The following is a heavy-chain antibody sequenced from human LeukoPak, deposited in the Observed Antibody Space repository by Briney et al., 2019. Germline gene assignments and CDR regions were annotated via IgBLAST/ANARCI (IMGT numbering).Heavy chain of an antibody. D-gene: IGHD3-10*01. CDR1: GFTFSSYW. J-gene: IGHJ4*02. V-gene: IGHV3-74*01. CDR3: AKDYYALLWFGEFNRKYYFDY. CDR2: INSDGSST. Sequence: GGSLRLSCAASGFTFSSYWMHWVRQAPGKGLVWVSRINSDGSSTSYADSVKGRFTISRDNAKNTLYLQMNSLRAEDTAVYYCAKDYYALLWFGEFNRKYYFDYWGQGTLVTVSS.